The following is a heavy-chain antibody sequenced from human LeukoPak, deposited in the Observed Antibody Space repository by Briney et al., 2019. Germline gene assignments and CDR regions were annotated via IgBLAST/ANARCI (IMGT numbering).Heavy chain of an antibody. CDR1: GGSISSNSYY. V-gene: IGHV4-39*07. CDR3: ARDVRGGYEAGGDC. D-gene: IGHD3-10*02. J-gene: IGHJ4*02. Sequence: SETLSLTCTVSGGSISSNSYYWGWIRQPPGKGLEWIGTIYYSGSTYYNPSLRSRVTISVDTSKNQFSLKLSSVTAADTAVYYCARDVRGGYEAGGDCWGQGILVTVSS. CDR2: IYYSGST.